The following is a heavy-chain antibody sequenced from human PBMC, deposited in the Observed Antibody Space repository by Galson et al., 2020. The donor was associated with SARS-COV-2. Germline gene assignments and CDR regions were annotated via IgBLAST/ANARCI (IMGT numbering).Heavy chain of an antibody. D-gene: IGHD6-19*01. CDR1: GFTFSSYA. CDR3: AKDQGAVAGSYYDYYGMDV. V-gene: IGHV3-23*01. J-gene: IGHJ6*02. Sequence: SCAASGFTFSSYAMSWVRQAPGKGLEWVSAISGSGGSTYYTDSVKGRFTIYRDNSKNTLYLQMNSLRAEDTAVYYCAKDQGAVAGSYYDYYGMDVWGQGTTVTGSS. CDR2: ISGSGGST.